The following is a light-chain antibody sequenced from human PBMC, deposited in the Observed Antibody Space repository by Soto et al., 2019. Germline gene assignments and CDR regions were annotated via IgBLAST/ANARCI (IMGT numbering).Light chain of an antibody. CDR2: DTS. J-gene: IGKJ1*01. CDR3: HQRKSWPRT. Sequence: EIVMTQSPATLSVSPGERATLSCRASQSISSSYLAWYQQKPGQAPRLLIYDTSNRATGIPARFSGSGSGTDFTLTISSLEPEDFAVYYCHQRKSWPRTFGQGTKVDIK. V-gene: IGKV3D-20*02. CDR1: QSISSSY.